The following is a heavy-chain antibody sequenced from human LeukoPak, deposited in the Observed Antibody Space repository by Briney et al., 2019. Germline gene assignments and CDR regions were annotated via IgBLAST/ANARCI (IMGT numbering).Heavy chain of an antibody. CDR1: GYTFTSYY. V-gene: IGHV1-46*01. CDR2: INPSGGST. CDR3: ARDGMVVTAMDSFDY. J-gene: IGHJ4*02. D-gene: IGHD2-21*02. Sequence: GASVKVSCKASGYTFTSYYMHWVRQAAGQGLEWMGIINPSGGSTSYAQKFQGRVTMTRDTSTSTVYMELSSLRSEDTAVYYCARDGMVVTAMDSFDYWGQGTLVTVSS.